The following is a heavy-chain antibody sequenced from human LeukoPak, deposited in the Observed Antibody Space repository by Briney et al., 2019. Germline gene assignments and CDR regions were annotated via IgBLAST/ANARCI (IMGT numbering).Heavy chain of an antibody. D-gene: IGHD3-22*01. CDR2: IYSGGTT. J-gene: IGHJ4*02. Sequence: PGGSLRLSCAASGFTVSSNYMSWVRQAPGKGLEWVSVIYSGGTTYYADSVKGRFTISRDNAENTMYLQMNSLRVGDTAVYYCARDYHDSNGYYSNAFDHWGQGSLLAVSS. CDR1: GFTVSSNY. CDR3: ARDYHDSNGYYSNAFDH. V-gene: IGHV3-53*01.